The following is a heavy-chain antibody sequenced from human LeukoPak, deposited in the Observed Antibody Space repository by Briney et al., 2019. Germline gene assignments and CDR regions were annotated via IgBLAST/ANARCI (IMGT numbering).Heavy chain of an antibody. D-gene: IGHD3-16*01. CDR2: IYSSGSGGST. V-gene: IGHV4-59*08. CDR3: ARHYYDISDPYSFDF. CDR1: GGSISGYY. Sequence: SETLSPTCTVSGGSISGYYWSWVRQPPGKGLEWIGYIYSSGSGGSTNYTLSLTSRITISLDPSDNHFSLKLTSVTAADMAVYYCARHYYDISDPYSFDFWGQGTLVTVSS. J-gene: IGHJ4*02.